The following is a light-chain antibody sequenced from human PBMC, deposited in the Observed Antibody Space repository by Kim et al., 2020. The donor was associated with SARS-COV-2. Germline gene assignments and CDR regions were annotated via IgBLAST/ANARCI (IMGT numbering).Light chain of an antibody. J-gene: IGKJ1*01. CDR3: QYYVTSPGA. Sequence: EIVLTQSPGTLSLSPGERATLSCRASQSLTSDYLSWYQQRRGQAPRLLIYGAFSRATGIPDRFSGTGSGTDFTLTISSLEPEDFAVYYCQYYVTSPGAFGPGTKVEVK. CDR2: GAF. V-gene: IGKV3-20*01. CDR1: QSLTSDY.